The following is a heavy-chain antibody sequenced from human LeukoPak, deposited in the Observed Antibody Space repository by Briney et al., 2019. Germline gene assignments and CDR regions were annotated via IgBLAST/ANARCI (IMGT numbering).Heavy chain of an antibody. D-gene: IGHD6-13*01. J-gene: IGHJ5*02. Sequence: SETLSLTCTVSGGSISSGGYYWSWIRQHPGKGLEWIGYIYYSGSTYYNPSLKGRVTISVDTSKNQFSLKLSSVTAADTAVYYCARGFGSSWYHNWFDPWGQGTLVTVSS. CDR2: IYYSGST. CDR1: GGSISSGGYY. V-gene: IGHV4-31*03. CDR3: ARGFGSSWYHNWFDP.